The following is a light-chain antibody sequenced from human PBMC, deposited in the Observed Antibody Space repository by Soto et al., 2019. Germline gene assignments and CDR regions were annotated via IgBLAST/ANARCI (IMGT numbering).Light chain of an antibody. CDR3: QSYDSSLSGDVV. V-gene: IGLV1-40*01. CDR2: VNS. J-gene: IGLJ2*01. CDR1: SSNIGAGYD. Sequence: QPVLTQPPSVSGAPGQRVTISCTGSSSNIGAGYDVHWYQQLPGTAPKLLIYVNSNRPSGVPDRFSGSKSGTSASLAITGLQAEDEADYYCQSYDSSLSGDVVFGGGTKLTVL.